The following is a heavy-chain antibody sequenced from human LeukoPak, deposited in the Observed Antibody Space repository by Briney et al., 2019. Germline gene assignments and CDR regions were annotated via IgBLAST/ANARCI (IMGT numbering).Heavy chain of an antibody. CDR1: GFTFSSYS. Sequence: GGSLRLSCAASGFTFSSYSMNWVRQAPGKGPEWVSSISSSSSYIYYADSVKGRFTISRDNAKNSLYLQMNSLRAEDTAVYYCARGPRYCSSTSWYDAFDIWGQGTMLTVSS. CDR3: ARGPRYCSSTSWYDAFDI. V-gene: IGHV3-21*01. J-gene: IGHJ3*02. CDR2: ISSSSSYI. D-gene: IGHD2-2*01.